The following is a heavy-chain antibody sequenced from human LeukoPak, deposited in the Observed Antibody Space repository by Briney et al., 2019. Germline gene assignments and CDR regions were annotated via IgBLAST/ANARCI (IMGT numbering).Heavy chain of an antibody. D-gene: IGHD3-10*01. CDR3: ASFVPPPSIWFGRTYYYYYMDV. V-gene: IGHV4-34*01. CDR2: INHSGST. CDR1: GGSFSGYY. Sequence: PSETLSLTCAVYGGSFSGYYWSWIRQPPGKGLEWIGEINHSGSTNYNPSLKSRVTISVDTSKNQFSLKLSSVTAADTAVYYCASFVPPPSIWFGRTYYYYYMDVWGKGTTVTISS. J-gene: IGHJ6*03.